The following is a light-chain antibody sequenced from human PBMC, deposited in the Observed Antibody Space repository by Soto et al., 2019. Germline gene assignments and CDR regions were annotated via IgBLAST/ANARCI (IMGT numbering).Light chain of an antibody. CDR3: CSYGGSGTFDVV. J-gene: IGLJ2*01. V-gene: IGLV2-23*02. Sequence: QSALTKPPSVSGSPGQSITTSCTGTSSGVGSLNLVSGYQQHPGKAPKLLIYAACKGPPGVSNRFSGSKSGNTTSLTISGLQAEDEADYYCCSYGGSGTFDVVFGGGTKVTVL. CDR2: AAC. CDR1: SSGVGSLNL.